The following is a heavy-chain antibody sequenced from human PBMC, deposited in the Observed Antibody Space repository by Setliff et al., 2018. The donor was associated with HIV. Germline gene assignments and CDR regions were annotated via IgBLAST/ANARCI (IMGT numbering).Heavy chain of an antibody. CDR1: GYTFSSYW. D-gene: IGHD2-15*01. J-gene: IGHJ5*02. CDR2: IQQHGSEI. Sequence: PGGSLRLSCAASGYTFSSYWMAWVRQCPGKGLEWVANIQQHGSEIHYVASVEGRFTISRDNSNNMLFLQMNSLRTEDTAVYYCARSGGDCSGISCYSLWFDPWGHGTQVTVSS. CDR3: ARSGGDCSGISCYSLWFDP. V-gene: IGHV3-7*05.